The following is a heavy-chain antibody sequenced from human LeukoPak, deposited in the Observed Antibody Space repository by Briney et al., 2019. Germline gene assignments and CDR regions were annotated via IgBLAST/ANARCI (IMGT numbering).Heavy chain of an antibody. CDR2: ISYDGSNK. Sequence: GGSLRLSCAASGFTFSSYGMHWVRQAPGKGLEWVAVISYDGSNKYYADSVKGRFTISGDNSKNTLYLQMNSLRAEDTAVYYCAKGDFWSGYYDYWGQGALVTVSS. V-gene: IGHV3-30*18. CDR1: GFTFSSYG. D-gene: IGHD3-3*01. CDR3: AKGDFWSGYYDY. J-gene: IGHJ4*02.